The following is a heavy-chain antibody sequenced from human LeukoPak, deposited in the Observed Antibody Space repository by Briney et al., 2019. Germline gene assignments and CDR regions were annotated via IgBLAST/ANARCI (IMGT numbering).Heavy chain of an antibody. D-gene: IGHD1-26*01. J-gene: IGHJ3*02. CDR1: GFTFSTYS. Sequence: PGGSLRLSCAASGFTFSTYSMNWVRQAPGKGLEWVSSISSSSNYIYYADSVKGRFTISRDNAKNSLYLQMNSLRAKDTDVYYCARDVGASAPDAFDIWGQGTMVTVSS. CDR2: ISSSSNYI. V-gene: IGHV3-21*01. CDR3: ARDVGASAPDAFDI.